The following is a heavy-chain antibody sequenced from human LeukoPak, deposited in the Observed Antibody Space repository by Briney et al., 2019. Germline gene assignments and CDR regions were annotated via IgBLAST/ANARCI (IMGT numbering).Heavy chain of an antibody. Sequence: PGGSLRLSCAASGFTFSSYSLSWVRQAPGKGLEWISSISSNDHSTYYAGSVKGRFTISRDNSKNTLYLQVNSLRAEDTAVYYCVSFAYWGQGTLVTVSS. J-gene: IGHJ4*02. CDR2: ISSNDHST. V-gene: IGHV3-23*01. CDR1: GFTFSSYS. D-gene: IGHD2/OR15-2a*01. CDR3: VSFAY.